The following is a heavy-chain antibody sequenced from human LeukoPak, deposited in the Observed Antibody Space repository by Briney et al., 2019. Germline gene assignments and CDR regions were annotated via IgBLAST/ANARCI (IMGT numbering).Heavy chain of an antibody. CDR1: GYTFTDYW. CDR3: ARDRGINWFDP. J-gene: IGHJ5*02. D-gene: IGHD3-16*01. Sequence: GGSXRLSCAASGYTFTDYWMHWVRHAPGEGMVWVSRINTDGTNKVYADSVRGRLTVAREKGKNKLYLQMDSLRAEDTAVYYCARDRGINWFDPWGQGTLVAVSS. V-gene: IGHV3-74*03. CDR2: INTDGTNK.